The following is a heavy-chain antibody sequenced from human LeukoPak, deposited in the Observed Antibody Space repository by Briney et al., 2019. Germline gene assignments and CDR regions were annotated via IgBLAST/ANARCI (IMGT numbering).Heavy chain of an antibody. CDR3: ARDRRDGYPDY. V-gene: IGHV4-38-2*02. CDR1: GYSISSGYY. J-gene: IGHJ4*02. Sequence: SETLSLTCTVSGYSISSGYYWGWIRQPPGKGLEWIGSIYHSGSTNYNPSLKSRVTISVDTPKDQFSLKLSSVTAADTAVYYCARDRRDGYPDYWGQGTLVTVSS. D-gene: IGHD5-24*01. CDR2: IYHSGST.